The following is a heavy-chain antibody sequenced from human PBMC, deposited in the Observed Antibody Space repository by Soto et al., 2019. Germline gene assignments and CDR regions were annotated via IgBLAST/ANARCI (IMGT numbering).Heavy chain of an antibody. V-gene: IGHV3-23*01. CDR2: ISGSGGST. CDR1: GFTFSSYA. J-gene: IGHJ4*02. D-gene: IGHD3-10*01. CDR3: AKRGRGGYGSGYFDY. Sequence: EVQLLESGGGLVQPGGSLRLSCAASGFTFSSYAMSWVREAPGKGLEWVSAISGSGGSTYYADSVKGRFTISRDNSKNTLYLQMNSLRAEDTAVYYCAKRGRGGYGSGYFDYWGQGTLVTVSS.